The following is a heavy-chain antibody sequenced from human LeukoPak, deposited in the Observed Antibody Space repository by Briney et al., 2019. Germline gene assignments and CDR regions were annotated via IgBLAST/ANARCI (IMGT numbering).Heavy chain of an antibody. J-gene: IGHJ6*03. Sequence: SETLSLTCTVSGYSISSGYYWGWIRQSPGTGLEWIGSIYHSGRTYYNPSLKSRVTISVDTSKNQFSLKLSSVTAADTAVYYCARLRLVLWFGELSLPYYYDYYMDVWGKGTTVTISS. CDR1: GYSISSGYY. V-gene: IGHV4-38-2*02. D-gene: IGHD3-10*01. CDR3: ARLRLVLWFGELSLPYYYDYYMDV. CDR2: IYHSGRT.